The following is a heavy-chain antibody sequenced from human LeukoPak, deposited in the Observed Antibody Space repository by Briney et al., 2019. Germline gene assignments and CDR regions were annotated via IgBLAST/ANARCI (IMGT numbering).Heavy chain of an antibody. J-gene: IGHJ4*02. CDR1: GYTFTGYY. V-gene: IGHV1-2*02. D-gene: IGHD3-22*01. CDR3: ARDYYESSGYFGY. CDR2: INPNSGGT. Sequence: ASVKVSCKASGYTFTGYYMHWVREAPGQGLEWMGWINPNSGGTNYAQKFQGRVTMTRDTSISTAYMELSRLRSDDTAVYYCARDYYESSGYFGYWGEGPLVTVSS.